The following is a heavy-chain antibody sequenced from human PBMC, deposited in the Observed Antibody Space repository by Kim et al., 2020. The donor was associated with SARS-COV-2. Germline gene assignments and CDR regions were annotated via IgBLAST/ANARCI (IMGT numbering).Heavy chain of an antibody. V-gene: IGHV1-69*13. CDR2: IIPIFGTA. J-gene: IGHJ6*02. CDR1: GGTFSSYA. D-gene: IGHD2-2*01. CDR3: ARLPPEAGGIYYYYGMDV. Sequence: SVKVSCKASGGTFSSYAISWVRQAPGQGLEWMGGIIPIFGTANYAQKFQGRVTITADESTSTAYMELSSLRSEDTAVYYCARLPPEAGGIYYYYGMDVWGQGTTVTVSS.